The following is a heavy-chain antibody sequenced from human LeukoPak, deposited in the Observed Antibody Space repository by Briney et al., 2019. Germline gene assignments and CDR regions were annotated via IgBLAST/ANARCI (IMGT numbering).Heavy chain of an antibody. CDR3: ATADSVPAGDYHYWYMDV. CDR2: INPNSGDT. J-gene: IGHJ6*03. Sequence: ASVKVSCKASGFTLIDYIHWVRQDPRQGLQWMGSINPNSGDTEYEQKFQGRVTMTRDTSIRTVYMELSSLRSDDTAVYYCATADSVPAGDYHYWYMDVWGKGTTVTVSS. CDR1: GFTLIDY. D-gene: IGHD2-2*01. V-gene: IGHV1-2*02.